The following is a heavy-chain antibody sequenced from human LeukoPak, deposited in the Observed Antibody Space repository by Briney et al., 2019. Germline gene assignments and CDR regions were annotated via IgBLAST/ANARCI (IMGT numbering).Heavy chain of an antibody. V-gene: IGHV3-74*01. D-gene: IGHD4-17*01. CDR2: ITNDGTST. CDR1: GFTFSTYT. J-gene: IGHJ3*02. Sequence: PGGSLRLSCAASGFTFSTYTIHWVRQVPGKGLMWVSRITNDGTSTTYADSVKGRFTISRDNAKDTLYLQMNSLRAEDTAVYYCAKGRDDYGDYADAFDIWGQGTMVTVSS. CDR3: AKGRDDYGDYADAFDI.